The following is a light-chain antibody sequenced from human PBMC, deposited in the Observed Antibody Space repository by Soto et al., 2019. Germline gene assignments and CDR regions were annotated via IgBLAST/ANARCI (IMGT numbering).Light chain of an antibody. CDR2: ESS. Sequence: EIVFTQSPAALSVSPGERVTLSCRASQGIGYTLAWYQQKPRQTPRLLIYESSTRAIGIPIRFSGSRSGTEFILTINGLQFEDFAVYYCQRYNNWPLTFGGGTKV. CDR1: QGIGYT. V-gene: IGKV3-15*01. CDR3: QRYNNWPLT. J-gene: IGKJ4*01.